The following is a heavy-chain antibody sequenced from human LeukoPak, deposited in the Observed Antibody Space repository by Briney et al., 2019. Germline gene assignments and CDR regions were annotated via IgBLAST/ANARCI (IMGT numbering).Heavy chain of an antibody. CDR3: ARKVVVPAAQRNY. V-gene: IGHV3-23*01. Sequence: GGSLRLSCTASGFTFSSYGMSWVRQAPGKGLEWVSTISGSGGSTYYADSVKGRFTISRDNSKNTLYLQMNSLRAEDTAVYYCARKVVVPAAQRNYWGQGTLVTVSS. J-gene: IGHJ4*02. CDR1: GFTFSSYG. CDR2: ISGSGGST. D-gene: IGHD2-2*01.